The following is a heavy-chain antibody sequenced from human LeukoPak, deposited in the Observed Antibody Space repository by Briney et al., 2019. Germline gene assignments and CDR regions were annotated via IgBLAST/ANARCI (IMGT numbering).Heavy chain of an antibody. V-gene: IGHV3-33*07. CDR3: ARDRGYSSSWSFGKHYYMDV. CDR1: GFTFSSYG. D-gene: IGHD6-13*01. J-gene: IGHJ6*03. Sequence: GGSLRLSCAASGFTFSSYGMYWVRQAPGKGLDWVAVIWYDGSHKSYANSVKGRFSISRDNPKNILYLQMNSLRADDTAVYYCARDRGYSSSWSFGKHYYMDVWGKGTTVTVSS. CDR2: IWYDGSHK.